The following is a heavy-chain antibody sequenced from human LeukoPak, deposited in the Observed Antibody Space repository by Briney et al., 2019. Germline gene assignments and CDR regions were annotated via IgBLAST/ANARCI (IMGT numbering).Heavy chain of an antibody. J-gene: IGHJ6*03. CDR3: ALALGYCSSTSCPLEYYYYYYMDV. Sequence: GASVKVSCKASGYTFTGYYMHWVRQAPGQGLEWMGWINPNSGGTNYAQKFQGRVTMTRDTSISTAYMELSRLRSDDTAVYYCALALGYCSSTSCPLEYYYYYYMDVWGKGTTVTVSS. CDR1: GYTFTGYY. D-gene: IGHD2-2*01. V-gene: IGHV1-2*02. CDR2: INPNSGGT.